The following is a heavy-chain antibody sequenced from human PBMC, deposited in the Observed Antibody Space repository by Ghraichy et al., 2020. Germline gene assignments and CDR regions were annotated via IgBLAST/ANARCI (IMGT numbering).Heavy chain of an antibody. J-gene: IGHJ4*02. CDR2: ISSSSSYI. CDR3: ARGDSSGYSYYFDY. CDR1: GFTFSSYS. Sequence: ETLSLTCAASGFTFSSYSMNWVRQAPGKGLEWVSSISSSSSYIYYADSVKGRFTISRDNAKNSLYLQMNSLRAEDTAVYYCARGDSSGYSYYFDYWGQGTLVTVSS. D-gene: IGHD3-22*01. V-gene: IGHV3-21*01.